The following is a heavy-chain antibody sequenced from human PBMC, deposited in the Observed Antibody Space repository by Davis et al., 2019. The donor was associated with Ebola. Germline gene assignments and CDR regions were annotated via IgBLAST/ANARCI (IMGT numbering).Heavy chain of an antibody. J-gene: IGHJ4*02. CDR3: ARRGAGGYWWGAFDY. CDR1: GFTFDDYA. D-gene: IGHD2-21*01. Sequence: GGSLRLSCAASGFTFDDYAMHWVRQAPGKGLEWVSGISWNSGSIGYADSVKGRFTISSDHSKNMLSLEMNSLRAEDAAIYYCARRGAGGYWWGAFDYWGQGTRVTVSS. CDR2: ISWNSGSI. V-gene: IGHV3-9*01.